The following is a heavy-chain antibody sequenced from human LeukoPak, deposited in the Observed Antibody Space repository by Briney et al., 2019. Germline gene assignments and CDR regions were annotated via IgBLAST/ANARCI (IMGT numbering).Heavy chain of an antibody. V-gene: IGHV4-39*07. CDR3: ASQWTIFDAFDI. CDR1: GGSISSSSYY. Sequence: SETLSLTCTVSGGSISSSSYYWGWIRQPPGKGLEWIGSIYYSGSTYYNPSLKSRVTISVDTSNNQFSLKLSSVTAADMAVYYCASQWTIFDAFDIWGQGTMVTVSS. D-gene: IGHD2-8*01. J-gene: IGHJ3*02. CDR2: IYYSGST.